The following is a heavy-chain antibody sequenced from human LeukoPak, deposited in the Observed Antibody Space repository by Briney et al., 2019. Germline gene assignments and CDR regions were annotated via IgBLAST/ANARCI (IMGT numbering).Heavy chain of an antibody. J-gene: IGHJ4*02. CDR2: IFYSGRT. Sequence: TSETLSLTCTVSGGSISSSTYYWGWIRQPPGKGLEWIGSIFYSGRTYYNPSLKSRVTMSVDTSKNQFSLKLSSVTAADTAVYYCARFEILTGYYKWGQGTLVTVSS. D-gene: IGHD3-9*01. CDR1: GGSISSSTYY. CDR3: ARFEILTGYYK. V-gene: IGHV4-39*07.